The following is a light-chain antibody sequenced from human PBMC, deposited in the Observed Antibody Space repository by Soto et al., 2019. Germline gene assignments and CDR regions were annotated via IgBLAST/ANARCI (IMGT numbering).Light chain of an antibody. J-gene: IGLJ2*01. CDR3: AAWDDSVSVV. V-gene: IGLV1-44*01. Sequence: QSVLIQPPSASGTPGQRVTISCSGSSSNIGRNSVNWYQQLPGTAPRLVIYVNNQRPSGVSARFSGSRSGTTASLAISGLQAEDEADYYCAAWDDSVSVVFGGGTQLTVL. CDR2: VNN. CDR1: SSNIGRNS.